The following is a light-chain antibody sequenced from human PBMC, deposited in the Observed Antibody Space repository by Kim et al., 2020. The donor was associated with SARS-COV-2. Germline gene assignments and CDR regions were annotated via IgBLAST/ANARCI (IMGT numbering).Light chain of an antibody. CDR1: QTVLYNSNNKNY. V-gene: IGKV4-1*01. Sequence: RATLNGKSSQTVLYNSNNKNYVAWYQQKPGQAPKLLIYWASIRESGVSDRFSGSGSETDFTLTSSSLQAEDVAVYYCQQYYSTPPSFGQGTKLEIK. CDR3: QQYYSTPPS. J-gene: IGKJ2*03. CDR2: WAS.